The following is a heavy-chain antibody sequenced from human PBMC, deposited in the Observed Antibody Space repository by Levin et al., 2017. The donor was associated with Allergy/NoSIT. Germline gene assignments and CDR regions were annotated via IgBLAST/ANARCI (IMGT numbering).Heavy chain of an antibody. V-gene: IGHV3-48*02. CDR1: GFTFSSYA. CDR3: ARKKDY. J-gene: IGHJ4*02. Sequence: GASVKVSCAASGFTFSSYAMNWVRQAPGKGLEWVAYISSDSSTIYYAGSVKGRFTISRDNAKNSLYLQMDSLRDEDTAVYHCARKKDYWGQGTPVTVSS. CDR2: ISSDSSTI.